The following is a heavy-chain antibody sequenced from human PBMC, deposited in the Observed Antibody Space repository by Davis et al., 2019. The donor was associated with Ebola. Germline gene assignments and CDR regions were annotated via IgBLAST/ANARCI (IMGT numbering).Heavy chain of an antibody. D-gene: IGHD5-18*01. J-gene: IGHJ6*02. CDR1: GFTFSSYG. CDR2: IWYDGSNK. Sequence: GESLKISCAASGFTFSSYGMHWVRQAPGKGLEWVAVIWYDGSNKYYADSVKGRFTISRDNSKNTLYLQMNSLRAEDTAVYYCARGVAAMVTGWYYYGMDVWGQGTTVTVSS. V-gene: IGHV3-33*01. CDR3: ARGVAAMVTGWYYYGMDV.